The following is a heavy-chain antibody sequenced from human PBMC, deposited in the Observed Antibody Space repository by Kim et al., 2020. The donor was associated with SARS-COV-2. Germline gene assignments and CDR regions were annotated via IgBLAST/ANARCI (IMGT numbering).Heavy chain of an antibody. D-gene: IGHD3-22*01. J-gene: IGHJ6*02. V-gene: IGHV4-34*01. CDR3: TRGRAIAWLTPYGMDV. Sequence: SLKSLVTISVDTSKNQFSLKLSSVTAADTAVYYCTRGRAIAWLTPYGMDVWGQGTTVTVSS.